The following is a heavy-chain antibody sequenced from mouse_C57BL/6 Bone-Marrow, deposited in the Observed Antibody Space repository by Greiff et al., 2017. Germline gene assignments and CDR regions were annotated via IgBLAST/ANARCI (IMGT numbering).Heavy chain of an antibody. CDR1: GYTFTSYW. CDR2: IDPSDSYT. Sequence: QVQLQQPGAELVMPGASVKLSCKASGYTFTSYWMHWVKQRPGQGLEWIGEIDPSDSYTNYNQKFKGKSTLTVDKSSSTAYMQLSSLTSEDSAVYVCEREGGICNWYGDVWGTGTTVTVSS. V-gene: IGHV1-69*01. J-gene: IGHJ1*03. CDR3: EREGGICNWYGDV.